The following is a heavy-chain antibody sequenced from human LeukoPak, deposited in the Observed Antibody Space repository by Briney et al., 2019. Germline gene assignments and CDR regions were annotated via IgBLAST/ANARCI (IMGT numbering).Heavy chain of an antibody. CDR3: ARGLSGSYYAFDI. V-gene: IGHV1-69*06. Sequence: SVKVSCKASGGTFSSYAISWVRQAPGQGLEWMGGIIPIFGTANYAQKFQGRVTITADKSTSTAYMELSSLRSEDTAVYYCARGLSGSYYAFDIWGQGTMVTVSS. CDR1: GGTFSSYA. CDR2: IIPIFGTA. J-gene: IGHJ3*02. D-gene: IGHD1-26*01.